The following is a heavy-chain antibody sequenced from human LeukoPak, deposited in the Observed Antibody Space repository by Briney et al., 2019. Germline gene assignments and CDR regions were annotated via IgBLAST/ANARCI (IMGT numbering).Heavy chain of an antibody. CDR1: GFTFSSFG. CDR3: AKESYGSGKVDP. V-gene: IGHV3-30*02. D-gene: IGHD3-10*01. J-gene: IGHJ5*02. Sequence: GGSLRLSCAASGFTFSSFGMHWVRQAPGKGLEWVAFIRYDGSNNYYADSVKGRFTISRDNSKNTLFLQMNSLREEDTAVYYCAKESYGSGKVDPWGLGALVTVSS. CDR2: IRYDGSNN.